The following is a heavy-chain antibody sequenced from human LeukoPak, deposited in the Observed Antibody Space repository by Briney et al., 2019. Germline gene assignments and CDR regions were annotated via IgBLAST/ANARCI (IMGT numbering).Heavy chain of an antibody. CDR2: IYTSGST. CDR1: GGSISSYY. D-gene: IGHD3-3*01. Sequence: PSETLSLTCTVSGGSISSYYWSWIRQPAGKGLEWIGRIYTSGSTNYNPSLKSRVTMSVDTSKNQFSLKLSSVTAADTAVYYCAKEGLYYDFWSGSRDHYFDYWGQGTLVTVSS. J-gene: IGHJ4*02. V-gene: IGHV4-4*07. CDR3: AKEGLYYDFWSGSRDHYFDY.